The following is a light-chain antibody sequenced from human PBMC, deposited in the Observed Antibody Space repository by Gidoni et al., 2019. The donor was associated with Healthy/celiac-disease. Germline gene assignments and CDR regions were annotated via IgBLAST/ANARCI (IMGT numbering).Light chain of an antibody. V-gene: IGLV1-47*01. J-gene: IGLJ2*01. Sequence: QSVLTQPPSPSGTPGQRVTIACSGSSSNIVSNYVYWYQQLPGTAPKLLIYRNNQRPSGVPDRFSGSKSGTSASLAISGLRSEDEADYYCAAWDDSLSGVVFGGGTKLTVL. CDR2: RNN. CDR3: AAWDDSLSGVV. CDR1: SSNIVSNY.